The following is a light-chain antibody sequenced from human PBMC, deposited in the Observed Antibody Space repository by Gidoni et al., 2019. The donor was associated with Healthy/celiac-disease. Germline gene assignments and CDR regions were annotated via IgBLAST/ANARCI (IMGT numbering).Light chain of an antibody. CDR1: QSVSSSS. J-gene: IGKJ4*01. V-gene: IGKV3-20*01. Sequence: DIVMTQSPGTLSLSPGERATLSCRASQSVSSSSLAWYQQKPGQAPRLLIYGASSRATGIPDRFSGSGSGTDFTLTISRLEPEDFAVYYCQLYGSSPPVTFGGGTKLEIK. CDR3: QLYGSSPPVT. CDR2: GAS.